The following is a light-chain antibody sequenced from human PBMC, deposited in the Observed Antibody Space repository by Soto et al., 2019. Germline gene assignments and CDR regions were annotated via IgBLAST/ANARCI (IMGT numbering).Light chain of an antibody. J-gene: IGKJ4*01. V-gene: IGKV3-11*01. Sequence: EIVLTQSPATLSLSPGGRATLSCRASQSVTTSLAWYQHQPDQAPRLLIYDASTRAAGVPAQFSGRGSGTHFTLTINSLEPGDFAVYYCQHRSNWPSLTFGGGTKLEIK. CDR1: QSVTTS. CDR2: DAS. CDR3: QHRSNWPSLT.